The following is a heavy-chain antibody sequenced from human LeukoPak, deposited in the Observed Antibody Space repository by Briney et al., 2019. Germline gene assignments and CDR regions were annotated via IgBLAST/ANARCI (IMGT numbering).Heavy chain of an antibody. CDR3: ARDGDRGYSYGTTPYYGMDV. D-gene: IGHD5-18*01. CDR2: INPSGGST. Sequence: ASVKVSCKASGYTFTSYYMHWVRQAPGQGLEWMGIINPSGGSTSYAQKFQGRVTMTRDTSTSTVCMELSSLRSEDTAVYYCARDGDRGYSYGTTPYYGMDVWGQGTTVTVSS. J-gene: IGHJ6*02. CDR1: GYTFTSYY. V-gene: IGHV1-46*01.